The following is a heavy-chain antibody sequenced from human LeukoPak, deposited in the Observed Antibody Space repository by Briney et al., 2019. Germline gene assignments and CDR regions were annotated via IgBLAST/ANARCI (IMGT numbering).Heavy chain of an antibody. CDR3: AREGEKEYSSGWYRPNYYYYYMDV. J-gene: IGHJ6*03. V-gene: IGHV4-59*01. CDR1: GGSISSYY. Sequence: SETLSLTCTVSGGSISSYYWSWIRQPPGKGLEWIGYIYYSGSTNYNPSLKSRVTISVDTSKNQFSLKLSSVTAADTAVYYCAREGEKEYSSGWYRPNYYYYYMDVWGKGTTVTVSS. D-gene: IGHD6-19*01. CDR2: IYYSGST.